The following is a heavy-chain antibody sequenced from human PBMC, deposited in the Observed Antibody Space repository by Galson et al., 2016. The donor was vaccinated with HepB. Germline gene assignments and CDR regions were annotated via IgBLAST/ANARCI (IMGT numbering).Heavy chain of an antibody. Sequence: SVKVSCKASGDTLSSYPISWLRQAPGQGLEWMGRIVPIVGLENYAQKFQGRVTITTDKSTNTAYMELNSLTSEDTAVDYCAGPRAASDSSGFYFDPWGQGTLVTVSP. CDR2: IVPIVGLE. CDR3: AGPRAASDSSGFYFDP. V-gene: IGHV1-69*02. D-gene: IGHD3-22*01. J-gene: IGHJ4*02. CDR1: GDTLSSYP.